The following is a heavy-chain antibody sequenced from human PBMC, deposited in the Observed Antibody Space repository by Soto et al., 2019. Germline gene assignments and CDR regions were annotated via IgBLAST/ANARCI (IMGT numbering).Heavy chain of an antibody. J-gene: IGHJ4*02. CDR3: ARAGDWNYVQDF. CDR2: INSDGTRI. V-gene: IGHV3-74*01. D-gene: IGHD1-7*01. Sequence: GGSLRLSCAASRFTFTNYRIHWVRQAPGKGLVWVARINSDGTRINYADSVKGRFTISRDNAKNTVFLQMNSLRDEDSAVYFCARAGDWNYVQDFWGQGTLVTVSS. CDR1: RFTFTNYR.